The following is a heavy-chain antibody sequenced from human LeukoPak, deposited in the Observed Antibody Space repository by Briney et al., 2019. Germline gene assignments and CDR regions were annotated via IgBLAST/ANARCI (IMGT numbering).Heavy chain of an antibody. Sequence: GGSLRLSCAASGFTFSSYWMSWVRQAPGKGLEWVANIKQDGSEKYYVDSVKGRFTISRDNAKNSLYLQMNSLSAEDTAVYYCARPFITMVRGVINYWGQGTLVTVSS. CDR3: ARPFITMVRGVINY. J-gene: IGHJ4*02. V-gene: IGHV3-7*03. D-gene: IGHD3-10*01. CDR2: IKQDGSEK. CDR1: GFTFSSYW.